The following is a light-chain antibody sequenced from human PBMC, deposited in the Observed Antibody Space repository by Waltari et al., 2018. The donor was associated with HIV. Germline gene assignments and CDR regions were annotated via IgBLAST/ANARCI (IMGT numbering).Light chain of an antibody. V-gene: IGKV3-11*01. Sequence: EIVLTQSPVTLSLSPGERATLFCSTRQSISSYLAWYQQKPGQPPRLLIDDASNRATGIPDRFTGSGSGTDFTLTISSLEPEDFAVYYCQQRSTWPPGFGQGTKVEIK. CDR3: QQRSTWPPG. CDR1: QSISSY. CDR2: DAS. J-gene: IGKJ1*01.